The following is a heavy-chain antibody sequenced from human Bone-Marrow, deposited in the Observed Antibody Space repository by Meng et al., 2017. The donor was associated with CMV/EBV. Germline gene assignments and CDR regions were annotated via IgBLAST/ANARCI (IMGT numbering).Heavy chain of an antibody. CDR2: ISSSSSYI. V-gene: IGHV3-21*01. D-gene: IGHD5-18*01. CDR1: GFTFSTYF. Sequence: ESLKIPCAASGFTFSTYFMNWVRQAPGKGLEWVSSISSSSSYIYYADSVKGRFTISRDNAKNSLYLQMNSLRAEDTAVYYGARRRVDTAMLGVDYWGQGTLVTVSS. J-gene: IGHJ4*02. CDR3: ARRRVDTAMLGVDY.